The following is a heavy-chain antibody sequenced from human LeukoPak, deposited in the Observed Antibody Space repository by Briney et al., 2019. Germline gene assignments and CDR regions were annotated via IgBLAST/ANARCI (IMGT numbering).Heavy chain of an antibody. CDR2: ISGSGAGT. CDR3: AKNPHYDYVWGSYRYYFDY. V-gene: IGHV3-23*01. J-gene: IGHJ4*02. CDR1: GFTFSSYA. D-gene: IGHD3-16*02. Sequence: AGGSLRLSCAASGFTFSSYAMGWVRQAPGKGLEWVSAISGSGAGTYYADSVKGRFTLSRDNSKNTLYLQMNSLRAEDTAVYYCAKNPHYDYVWGSYRYYFDYWGQGTLVTVSS.